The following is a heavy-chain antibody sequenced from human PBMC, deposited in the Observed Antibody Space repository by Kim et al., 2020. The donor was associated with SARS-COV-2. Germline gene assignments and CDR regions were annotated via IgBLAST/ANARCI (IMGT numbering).Heavy chain of an antibody. CDR3: ARDFGFGELSPFDY. J-gene: IGHJ4*02. D-gene: IGHD3-10*01. CDR2: ISSSSSYI. Sequence: GGSLRLSCAASGFTFSSYSMNWVRQAPGKGLEWVSSISSSSSYIYYADSVKGRFTISRDNAKNSLYLQMNSLRAEDTAVYYCARDFGFGELSPFDYWGQGTLVTVSS. CDR1: GFTFSSYS. V-gene: IGHV3-21*01.